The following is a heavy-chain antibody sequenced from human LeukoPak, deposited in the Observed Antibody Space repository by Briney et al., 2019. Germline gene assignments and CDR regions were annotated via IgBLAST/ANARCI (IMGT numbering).Heavy chain of an antibody. D-gene: IGHD3-10*01. V-gene: IGHV4-39*07. CDR1: GGSISSSSYY. CDR3: ARVCISGSYLPDAFDI. CDR2: IYYSGST. J-gene: IGHJ3*02. Sequence: SETLSLTCTVSGGSISSSSYYWGWIRQPPGKGLEWIGSIYYSGSTYYNPSLKSRVTISVDTSKNQFSLKLSSVTAADTAVYYCARVCISGSYLPDAFDIWGQGTMVTVSS.